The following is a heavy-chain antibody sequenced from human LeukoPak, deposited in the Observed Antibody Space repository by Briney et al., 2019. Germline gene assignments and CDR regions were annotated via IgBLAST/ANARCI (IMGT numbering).Heavy chain of an antibody. Sequence: PGGSLRLSCAASGFTFSSYAMNWVRQAPGKGLEWVSYISSSGTTIYYADSVKGRFTISRDNAKNSLYLQMNSLRAEDTAVYYCAVAYYYGSGDAFDIWGQGTKVTVSS. CDR1: GFTFSSYA. J-gene: IGHJ3*02. D-gene: IGHD3-10*01. CDR2: ISSSGTTI. CDR3: AVAYYYGSGDAFDI. V-gene: IGHV3-48*03.